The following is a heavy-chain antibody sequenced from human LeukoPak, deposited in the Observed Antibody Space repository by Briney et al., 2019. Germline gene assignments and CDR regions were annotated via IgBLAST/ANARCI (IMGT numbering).Heavy chain of an antibody. CDR2: IKQDGSEK. D-gene: IGHD1-26*01. Sequence: GGSLRLSCAASGFTFSSYWMSWVRQAPGKGLEWVANIKQDGSEKYYVDSVKGRFTISRDNAKNSLYLQMNSLRAEDTAVYYCARDISGSYAYFDYWGQGTLVTVSS. J-gene: IGHJ4*02. CDR1: GFTFSSYW. V-gene: IGHV3-7*01. CDR3: ARDISGSYAYFDY.